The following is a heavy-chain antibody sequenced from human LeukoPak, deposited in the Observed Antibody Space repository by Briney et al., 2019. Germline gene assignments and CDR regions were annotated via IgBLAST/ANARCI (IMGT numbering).Heavy chain of an antibody. Sequence: SETLSLTCAVYGGSFSGYYWSWIRQPAGKGLEWIGRIYTSGSTNYNPSLKSRVTISVDTSKNQFSLKLSSVTAADTAVYYCARRKRAGLFDYWGQGTLVTVSS. CDR2: IYTSGST. D-gene: IGHD6-19*01. CDR3: ARRKRAGLFDY. V-gene: IGHV4-59*10. CDR1: GGSFSGYY. J-gene: IGHJ4*02.